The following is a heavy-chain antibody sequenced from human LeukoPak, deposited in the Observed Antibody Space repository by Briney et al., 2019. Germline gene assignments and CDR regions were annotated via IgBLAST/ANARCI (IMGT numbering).Heavy chain of an antibody. CDR2: IYHSGST. CDR3: ARDRGYYGSGSYYKGDPYWYFDL. J-gene: IGHJ2*01. CDR1: GGSISSGGYS. Sequence: SHTLSLTCAVSGGSISSGGYSWSWIRQPPGKGLEWIGYIYHSGSTYYNPSLDGRATISVDRSKNQFSLKLSSVTAADTAVYYCARDRGYYGSGSYYKGDPYWYFDLWGRGTLVTVSS. V-gene: IGHV4-30-2*01. D-gene: IGHD3-10*01.